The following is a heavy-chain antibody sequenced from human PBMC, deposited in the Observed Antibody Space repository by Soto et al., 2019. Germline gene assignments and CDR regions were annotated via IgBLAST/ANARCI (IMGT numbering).Heavy chain of an antibody. CDR3: ARRRYGAY. J-gene: IGHJ4*02. CDR1: GYAFTTYG. D-gene: IGHD3-10*01. Sequence: QVHLVQSGAEVKKPGASVKVSCKGSGYAFTTYGITWVRQAPGQGLEWMGWISAHNGNTNYAQKLQGRVTVTRDTSTSTAYMELRSLRSDDSAVYYCARRRYGAYWGQGALVTVSS. CDR2: ISAHNGNT. V-gene: IGHV1-18*01.